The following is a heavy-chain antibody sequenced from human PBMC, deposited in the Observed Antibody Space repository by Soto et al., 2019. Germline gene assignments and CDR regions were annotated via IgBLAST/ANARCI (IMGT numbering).Heavy chain of an antibody. CDR1: GGSISGHY. V-gene: IGHV4-59*11. J-gene: IGHJ4*02. CDR3: ARSIAVAHLLDD. Sequence: PSETLSLTCTVSGGSISGHYWSWIRQPPGKGLEWIGYIYYTGTTNYSPSLKSRVTISVXXXXXXFXLXLXSXTVAXTAVYYCARSIAVAHLLDDWGQGALVTVSS. D-gene: IGHD6-19*01. CDR2: IYYTGTT.